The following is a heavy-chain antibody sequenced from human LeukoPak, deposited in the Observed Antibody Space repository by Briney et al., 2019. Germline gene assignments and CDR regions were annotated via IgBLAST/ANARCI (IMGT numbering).Heavy chain of an antibody. CDR1: GFSLSNYG. D-gene: IGHD3-16*01. CDR2: INYDGSNR. V-gene: IGHV3-33*01. CDR3: ARWGGTRQFYFDY. Sequence: GGSLRLSCAASGFSLSNYGLHWVRQGPGKGLEWLAVINYDGSNRYYADSVKGRFTTSKDSSENTLYLQMNRLRADDTAIYYCARWGGTRQFYFDYWGQGTLATVSS. J-gene: IGHJ4*02.